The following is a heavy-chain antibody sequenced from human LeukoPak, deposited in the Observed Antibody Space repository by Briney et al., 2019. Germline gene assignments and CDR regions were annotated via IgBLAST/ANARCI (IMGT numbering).Heavy chain of an antibody. Sequence: GESLKISCKGSGYKFSNYWIGWVRQMPGKGLECMGIIYPGDSDTRYSPSFQGQVTISVDKSINTAYLQWSSLKAADTAIYYCARGEITGTPVYYWGQGTLVTVSS. CDR2: IYPGDSDT. CDR3: ARGEITGTPVYY. CDR1: GYKFSNYW. J-gene: IGHJ4*02. V-gene: IGHV5-51*01. D-gene: IGHD1-7*01.